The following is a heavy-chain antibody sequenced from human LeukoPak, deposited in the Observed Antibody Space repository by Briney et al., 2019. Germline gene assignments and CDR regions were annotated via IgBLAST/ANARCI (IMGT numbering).Heavy chain of an antibody. V-gene: IGHV4-34*01. CDR2: INHSGST. Sequence: SETLSLTCAVHGGSFSGYYWSWIRQPPGKGLEWIGEINHSGSTNYNPSLKSRVTISVDTSKNQFSLKLSSVTAADTAVYYCASNSFDYYGSGSYSVDYWGQGTLVTVSS. J-gene: IGHJ4*02. CDR1: GGSFSGYY. CDR3: ASNSFDYYGSGSYSVDY. D-gene: IGHD3-10*01.